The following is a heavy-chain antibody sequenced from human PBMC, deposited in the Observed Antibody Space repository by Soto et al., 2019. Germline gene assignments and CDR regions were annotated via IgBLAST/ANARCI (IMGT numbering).Heavy chain of an antibody. CDR1: GFTFSSYS. D-gene: IGHD6-19*01. V-gene: IGHV3-48*01. CDR2: ISSISSTI. J-gene: IGHJ3*02. CDR3: ARTYSSGWYNDAFDI. Sequence: GGSLRLSCAASGFTFSSYSMNWVRQATGKGLEWVPYISSISSTIYYADSVKGRFTISRDNAKNSLYLQMNSLRAEDTAVYYCARTYSSGWYNDAFDIWGQGTMVTVSS.